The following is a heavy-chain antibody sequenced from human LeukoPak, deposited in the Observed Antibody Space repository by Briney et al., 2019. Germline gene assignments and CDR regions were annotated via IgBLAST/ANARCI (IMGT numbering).Heavy chain of an antibody. CDR3: ARGKEWELPYYFDY. J-gene: IGHJ4*02. D-gene: IGHD1-26*01. V-gene: IGHV1-2*02. CDR2: INPNSGGT. CDR1: GYTFTGYY. Sequence: GASVTVSCTASGYTFTGYYMHWVRQAPGQGLEWMGWINPNSGGTNYAQKFQGRVTMTRDTSISTAYMELSRLRSDDTAVYYCARGKEWELPYYFDYWGQGTLVTVSS.